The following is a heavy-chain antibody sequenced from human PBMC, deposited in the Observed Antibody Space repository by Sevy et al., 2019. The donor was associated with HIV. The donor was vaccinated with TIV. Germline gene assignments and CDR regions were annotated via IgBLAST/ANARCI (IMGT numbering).Heavy chain of an antibody. CDR3: AKLVSPSNKGGY. J-gene: IGHJ4*02. D-gene: IGHD3-16*01. CDR2: ISGSGDSP. V-gene: IGHV3-23*01. CDR1: GFIISRNA. Sequence: GGSLRLSCAASGFIISRNAMSWVRQAPGKGLEWVSSISGSGDSPDYADSVRGRLTISRDNSKNTLYLQMISLRAEDTAVYYCAKLVSPSNKGGYWGQGTLVTVSS.